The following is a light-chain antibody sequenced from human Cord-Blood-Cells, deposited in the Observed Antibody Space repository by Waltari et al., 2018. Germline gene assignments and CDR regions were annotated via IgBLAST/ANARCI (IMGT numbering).Light chain of an antibody. V-gene: IGKV1-5*01. CDR3: QQYYT. J-gene: IGKJ2*01. CDR2: DAS. CDR1: QSISSW. Sequence: DIQMTQSPSTLSASVGDRVTITCRASQSISSWLAWYQQKPGKAPKLLIYDASSLESGVPSRFSGSVSGTEFTLTISSLQPDDFATYYCQQYYTFGQGTKLEIK.